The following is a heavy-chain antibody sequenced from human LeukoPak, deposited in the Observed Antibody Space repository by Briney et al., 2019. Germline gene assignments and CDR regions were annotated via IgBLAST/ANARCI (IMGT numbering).Heavy chain of an antibody. CDR3: ARDSVVLRYFDWLDI. CDR1: GGSISSSSYY. D-gene: IGHD3-9*01. J-gene: IGHJ3*02. Sequence: SETLSLTCTVSGGSISSSSYYWGWIRQPPGKGLEWIGSIYYSGSTYYNPSLKSRVTISVDTSKNQFSLKLSSVTAADTAVYYCARDSVVLRYFDWLDIWGQGTMVTVSS. CDR2: IYYSGST. V-gene: IGHV4-39*07.